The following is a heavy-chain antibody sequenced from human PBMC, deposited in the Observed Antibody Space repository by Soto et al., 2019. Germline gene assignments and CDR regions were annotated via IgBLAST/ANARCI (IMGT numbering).Heavy chain of an antibody. D-gene: IGHD2-15*01. J-gene: IGHJ6*02. CDR2: IIPIFGTA. CDR1: GGTFSSYA. Sequence: SVKVSCKASGGTFSSYAISSVRQALGQGHEWLGGIIPIFGTANYAQKYQGRVTITADESTSTAYMELSSLRSEDTAVYYCARGRSLSIVVVVAATHYYYRMDVWGQGSTVTASS. CDR3: ARGRSLSIVVVVAATHYYYRMDV. V-gene: IGHV1-69*13.